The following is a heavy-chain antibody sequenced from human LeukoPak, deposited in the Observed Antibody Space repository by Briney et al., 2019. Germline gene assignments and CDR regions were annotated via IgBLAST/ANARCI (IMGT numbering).Heavy chain of an antibody. V-gene: IGHV3-21*04. D-gene: IGHD1-26*01. CDR3: AENKLLVGETFDY. J-gene: IGHJ4*02. CDR1: GFTFSSNS. CDR2: ISDSSSYK. Sequence: GGSLRLSCAASGFTFSSNSMNWVRQAPGKGLEWVSSISDSSSYKYYADSVKGRFTISRDNAKNSLYLQMNSLRAEDTAVYYCAENKLLVGETFDYWGQGTLVTVSS.